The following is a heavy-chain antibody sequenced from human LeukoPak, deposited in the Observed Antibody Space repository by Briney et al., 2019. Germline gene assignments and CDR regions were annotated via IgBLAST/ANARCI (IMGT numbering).Heavy chain of an antibody. CDR1: GYTFTGYY. Sequence: ASVKVSCKASGYTFTGYYIHWVRQAPGQGLEWMGWISAYNGNTNYAQKLQGRVTMTTDTSTSTAYMELSSLRSEDTAVYYCARDRPYYYDSSGYYYTGDRDAFDIWGQGTMVTVSS. CDR3: ARDRPYYYDSSGYYYTGDRDAFDI. V-gene: IGHV1-18*04. J-gene: IGHJ3*02. CDR2: ISAYNGNT. D-gene: IGHD3-22*01.